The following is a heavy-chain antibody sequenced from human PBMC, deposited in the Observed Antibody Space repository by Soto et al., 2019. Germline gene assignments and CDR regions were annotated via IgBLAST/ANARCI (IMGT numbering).Heavy chain of an antibody. D-gene: IGHD5-12*01. CDR3: AREYRWLRPDAFDI. V-gene: IGHV3-30-3*01. CDR1: GFTFSSYA. J-gene: IGHJ3*02. Sequence: ESGGGVVQPGRSLRLSCAASGFTFSSYAMHWVRQAPGKGLEWVAVISYDGSNKYYADSVKGRFTISRDNSKNTLYLQMKSLRAEDTAVYYCAREYRWLRPDAFDIRGQGKMVTVSS. CDR2: ISYDGSNK.